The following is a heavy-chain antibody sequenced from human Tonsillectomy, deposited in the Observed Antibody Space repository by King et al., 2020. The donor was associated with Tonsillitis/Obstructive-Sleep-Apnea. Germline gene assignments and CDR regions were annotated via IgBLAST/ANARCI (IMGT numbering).Heavy chain of an antibody. J-gene: IGHJ4*01. D-gene: IGHD1-1*01. V-gene: IGHV3-23*04. Sequence: VQLVESGGGLVQPGGSRRLSCAASGFTFNLYAMSWVRQAPGKGLEWVSSITANGGDADYADSVKGRFTIPRDNSKDTLFLQMNSLRADDTAIYFCVKNWNVPDYWGPGTLVTVSS. CDR2: ITANGGDA. CDR1: GFTFNLYA. CDR3: VKNWNVPDY.